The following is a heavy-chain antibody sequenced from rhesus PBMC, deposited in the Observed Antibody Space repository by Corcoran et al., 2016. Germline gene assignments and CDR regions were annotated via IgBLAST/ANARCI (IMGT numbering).Heavy chain of an antibody. CDR3: ARLLGSDV. CDR1: GGSISDHHY. Sequence: QVQLQESGPGLVKPSETLSLPCAVYGGSISDHHYRSRLRQPPGKGLEWIGQIYGGSGSTYYNPSLKSRVTVSKDTSKNQFSLKLSSVTAADTAVYYCARLLGSDVWGPGVLVTVSS. D-gene: IGHD3-9*01. V-gene: IGHV4S7*01. J-gene: IGHJ5-1*01. CDR2: IYGGSGST.